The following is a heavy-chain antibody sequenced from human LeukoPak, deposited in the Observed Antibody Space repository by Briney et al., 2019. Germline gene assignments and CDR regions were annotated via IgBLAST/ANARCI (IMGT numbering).Heavy chain of an antibody. CDR1: GFTFSTYN. J-gene: IGHJ4*02. Sequence: GGSLRLSCAVSGFTFSTYNMNWVRQAPGKGLEWVSSITSTSTYIYYADSVKGRFTISRDNAKNSLYLQMNGLRVEDTAVYYCAKDWDDILTGFLDYWGQGTLVTVSS. D-gene: IGHD3-9*01. CDR2: ITSTSTYI. CDR3: AKDWDDILTGFLDY. V-gene: IGHV3-21*01.